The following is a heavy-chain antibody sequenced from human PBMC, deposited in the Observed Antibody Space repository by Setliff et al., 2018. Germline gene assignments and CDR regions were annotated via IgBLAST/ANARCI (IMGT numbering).Heavy chain of an antibody. J-gene: IGHJ4*02. CDR3: AIPSSGNFYFDY. V-gene: IGHV1-69*13. D-gene: IGHD1-26*01. CDR1: GGTFSSYA. Sequence: SVKVSCKASGGTFSSYAITWVRQALGQGLEWMGGIIPIFGTAKYAQKFQGRVTITADQSTRTAYMELSSLRSEDTAVYYCAIPSSGNFYFDYWGQGTLVTVSS. CDR2: IIPIFGTA.